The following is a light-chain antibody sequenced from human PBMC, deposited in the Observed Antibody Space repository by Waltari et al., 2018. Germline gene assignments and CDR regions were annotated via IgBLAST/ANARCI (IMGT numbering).Light chain of an antibody. CDR1: QHVSNN. CDR3: QQYNVWPPST. Sequence: EILMTQSPATLSVSPGKTLTFSCRASQHVSNNLAWYQHKPGQAPRLLISGASTRASGVPARFSGSGSGTEFTLTISSLQSEDSAIYYCQQYNVWPPSTFGQGTKLEIK. V-gene: IGKV3-15*01. CDR2: GAS. J-gene: IGKJ2*02.